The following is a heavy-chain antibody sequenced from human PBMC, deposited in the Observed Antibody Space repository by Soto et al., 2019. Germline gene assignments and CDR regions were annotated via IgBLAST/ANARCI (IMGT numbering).Heavy chain of an antibody. CDR1: GGSVSSGSYY. CDR3: ARGHSSSWFYY. Sequence: SETLSLTCTVSGGSVSSGSYYWSWIRQPPGKGLEWIGYIYYSGSTNYNPSLKSRVTISVDTSKNQFSLKLSSVTAADTAVYYCARGHSSSWFYYWGQGTLVTVSS. D-gene: IGHD6-13*01. V-gene: IGHV4-61*01. CDR2: IYYSGST. J-gene: IGHJ4*02.